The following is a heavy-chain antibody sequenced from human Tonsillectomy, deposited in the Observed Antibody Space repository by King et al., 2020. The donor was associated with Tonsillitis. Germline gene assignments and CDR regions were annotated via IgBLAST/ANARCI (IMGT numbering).Heavy chain of an antibody. D-gene: IGHD6-19*01. J-gene: IGHJ4*02. CDR1: GDSISNYY. V-gene: IGHV4-59*01. Sequence: QLQESGPGLVKPSETLSLTCTVSGDSISNYYWSWIRQPPGKGLEWIGYIYSTGSTNYNPSLKSRATISMDTSNNQFSLNLSSVTAADTAVYYCARVGGCYAIDYWGQGTLATVSS. CDR3: ARVGGCYAIDY. CDR2: IYSTGST.